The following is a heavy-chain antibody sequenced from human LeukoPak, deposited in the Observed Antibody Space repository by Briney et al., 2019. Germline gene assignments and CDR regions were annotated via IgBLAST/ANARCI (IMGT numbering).Heavy chain of an antibody. CDR3: VRGHGWFDP. J-gene: IGHJ5*02. CDR1: GFTFSGYW. V-gene: IGHV3-7*01. Sequence: GGSLRLSCAASGFTFSGYWMSWVRQAPGKGLEWVANIKQDGTEKDYVDSVKGRFIISRDNAKNSLYLQMNSRRAEDTAVYYCVRGHGWFDPWGQGTLVTVSS. CDR2: IKQDGTEK.